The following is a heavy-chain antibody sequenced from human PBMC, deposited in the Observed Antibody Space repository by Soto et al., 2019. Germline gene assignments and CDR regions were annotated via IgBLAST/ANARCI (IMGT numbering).Heavy chain of an antibody. J-gene: IGHJ6*02. CDR1: GYSVSSSDYY. V-gene: IGHV4-39*01. CDR3: APLSVSLSGPYGIHV. D-gene: IGHD2-15*01. CDR2: MLYSGLT. Sequence: TLSLTCSVSGYSVSSSDYYWAWIRQPPGKGLEWIGSMLYSGLTYYNPSLKSRVTLSVDTSKNQFSVRLNSVTASDTAVYYCAPLSVSLSGPYGIHVWGQGTTVTVSS.